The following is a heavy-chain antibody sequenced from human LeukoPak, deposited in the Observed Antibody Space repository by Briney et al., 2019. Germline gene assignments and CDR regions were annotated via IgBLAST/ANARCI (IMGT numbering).Heavy chain of an antibody. CDR3: ARGRSYYDSSGYSP. V-gene: IGHV1-8*01. CDR2: MNPNSGNT. Sequence: ASVKVSCKASGYTFTSYDTNRVRQATGQGLEWMGWMNPNSGNTGYAQKFQGSVTMTRNTSISTAYMELSSLRSEDTAVYYCARGRSYYDSSGYSPWGQGPLVTVSS. D-gene: IGHD3-22*01. J-gene: IGHJ5*02. CDR1: GYTFTSYD.